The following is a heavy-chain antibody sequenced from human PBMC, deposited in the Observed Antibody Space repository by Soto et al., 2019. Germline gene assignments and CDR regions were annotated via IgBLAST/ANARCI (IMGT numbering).Heavy chain of an antibody. J-gene: IGHJ6*04. CDR3: ARGWFGPDV. D-gene: IGHD3-10*01. CDR1: GFTLSGRS. Sequence: EVQLVESGEGLVQPGGSLRLSCAASGFTLSGRSMHWVSQAPGKGLVWVSGIDNAGTDSTYADSVKGRFTSSRDNAKNMLYLQMNSLRVEDTAVYYCARGWFGPDVWGKGTTVTVSS. CDR2: IDNAGTDS. V-gene: IGHV3-74*01.